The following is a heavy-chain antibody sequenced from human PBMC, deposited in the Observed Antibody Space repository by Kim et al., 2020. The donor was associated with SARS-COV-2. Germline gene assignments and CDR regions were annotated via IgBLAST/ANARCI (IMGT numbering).Heavy chain of an antibody. D-gene: IGHD1-26*01. CDR3: ARPFSGSYYPPFDY. Sequence: DSVKGRFTISRDNSKNTLYLQMNSLRAEDTAVYYCARPFSGSYYPPFDYWGQGTLVTVSS. J-gene: IGHJ4*02. V-gene: IGHV3-30*01.